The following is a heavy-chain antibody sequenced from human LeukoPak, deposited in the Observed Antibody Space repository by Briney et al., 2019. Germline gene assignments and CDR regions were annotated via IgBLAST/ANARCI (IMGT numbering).Heavy chain of an antibody. V-gene: IGHV3-23*01. D-gene: IGHD3-10*01. CDR3: AKDLRITMVRGAAWYFDY. Sequence: PGGSLRLSCAASGFTLSSYAMSWVRQAPGKGLEWVSAISGSGGSTYYADSVKGRFTISRDNSKNTLYLQMNSLRAEDTAVYYCAKDLRITMVRGAAWYFDYWGQGTLVTVSS. J-gene: IGHJ4*02. CDR1: GFTLSSYA. CDR2: ISGSGGST.